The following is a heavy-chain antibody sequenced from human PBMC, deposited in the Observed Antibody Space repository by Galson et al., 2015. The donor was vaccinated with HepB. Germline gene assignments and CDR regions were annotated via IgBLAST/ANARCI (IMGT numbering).Heavy chain of an antibody. D-gene: IGHD3-16*01. CDR1: GSTFSTYS. J-gene: IGHJ4*02. V-gene: IGHV1-18*01. Sequence: SVTVSCKASGSTFSTYSISWVRQAPGQGLEWVGWNSGYSGNTLYAQKLQGRVTLTTDTSTTTAYMELRSLTSDDTAVYYCARDIGGGEDYWGQGTLVTVSS. CDR3: ARDIGGGEDY. CDR2: NSGYSGNT.